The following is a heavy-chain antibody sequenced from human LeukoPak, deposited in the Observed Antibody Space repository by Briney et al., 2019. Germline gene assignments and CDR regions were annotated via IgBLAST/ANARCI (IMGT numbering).Heavy chain of an antibody. J-gene: IGHJ4*02. CDR1: GFTFSTNA. Sequence: GGSLRLSCLTSGFTFSTNAMSWVRQAPGKGLEWISGISGSGASTYYADSVTGRFTISRDNSRNTLYLQVNSLRGDDTAVYYCAKDVGKWESLHFFDYWGQGTLVTVSS. CDR2: ISGSGAST. V-gene: IGHV3-23*01. CDR3: AKDVGKWESLHFFDY. D-gene: IGHD1-26*01.